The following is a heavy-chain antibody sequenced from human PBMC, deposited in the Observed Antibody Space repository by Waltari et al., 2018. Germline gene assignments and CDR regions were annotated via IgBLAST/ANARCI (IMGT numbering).Heavy chain of an antibody. CDR3: ARGDYGDYGDSMPSDY. CDR2: IYYSGST. V-gene: IGHV4-59*11. J-gene: IGHJ4*02. CDR1: GGSISSHY. Sequence: QVQLQESGPGLVKPSETLSLTCTVSGGSISSHYWSWIRQPPGKGLEWIGYIYYSGSTNYNPSLKSRVTISVDTSKNQFSLKLSSVTAADTAVYYCARGDYGDYGDSMPSDYWGQGTLVTVSS. D-gene: IGHD4-17*01.